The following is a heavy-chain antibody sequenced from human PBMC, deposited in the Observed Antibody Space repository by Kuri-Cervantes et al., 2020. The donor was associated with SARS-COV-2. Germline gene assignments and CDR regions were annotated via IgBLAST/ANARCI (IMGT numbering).Heavy chain of an antibody. CDR3: ARVVSTSSIAARPRPYYFDY. CDR1: GGSISSYY. CDR2: IYYSGST. Sequence: SETLSLTCTVSGGSISSYYWSWIRQPPGKGLEWIGYIYYSGSTNYNPSLKSRVTISVDTSKNQFSLKLSSVTAADTAVYYCARVVSTSSIAARPRPYYFDYWGQGTLVTVSS. V-gene: IGHV4-59*01. J-gene: IGHJ4*02. D-gene: IGHD6-6*01.